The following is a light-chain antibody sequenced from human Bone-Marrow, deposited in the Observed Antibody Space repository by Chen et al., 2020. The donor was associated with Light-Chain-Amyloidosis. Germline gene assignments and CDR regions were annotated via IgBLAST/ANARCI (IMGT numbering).Light chain of an antibody. Sequence: SYVLTQPSSVSVAPGQTATYACGGNNIGSTSVHWYQQTPGHAPLLVVYDDSARPSGIPERLSGSNSGNTATLTIRRVEAGDEADYYCQVWDRSSDRPVFGGGTKLTVL. J-gene: IGLJ3*02. V-gene: IGLV3-21*02. CDR2: DDS. CDR1: NIGSTS. CDR3: QVWDRSSDRPV.